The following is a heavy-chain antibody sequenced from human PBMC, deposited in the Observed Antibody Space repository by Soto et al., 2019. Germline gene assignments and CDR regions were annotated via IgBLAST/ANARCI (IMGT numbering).Heavy chain of an antibody. J-gene: IGHJ4*02. V-gene: IGHV3-23*01. D-gene: IGHD6-19*01. Sequence: PACSLRLSCAASVFTFSSNVMTGVRQAPGKGLEWVSAISGSGGSTYYADSVKGRFTISRDNSKNTLYLQMNSLRAEDTAVYYCAKDRQWLVYGQFDYWGQGT. CDR1: VFTFSSNV. CDR2: ISGSGGST. CDR3: AKDRQWLVYGQFDY.